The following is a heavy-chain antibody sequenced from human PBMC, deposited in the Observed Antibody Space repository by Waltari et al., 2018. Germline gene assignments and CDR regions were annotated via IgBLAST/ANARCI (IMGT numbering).Heavy chain of an antibody. D-gene: IGHD6-25*01. V-gene: IGHV4-39*01. CDR2: IYYSGST. J-gene: IGHJ2*01. Sequence: QLQLQESGQGLVKPSETLSLTCTVSGGSISSGIYYWGWIRQPPGKGLEWIGSIYYSGSTYYNPSLKSRVTISVDTSKNQFSLKLSSVTAADTAVYYCARIYRPAKGGGNWYFDLWGRGTLVTVSS. CDR3: ARIYRPAKGGGNWYFDL. CDR1: GGSISSGIYY.